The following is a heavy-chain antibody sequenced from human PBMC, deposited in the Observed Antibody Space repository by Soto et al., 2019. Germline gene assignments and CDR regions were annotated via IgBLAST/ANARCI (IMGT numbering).Heavy chain of an antibody. V-gene: IGHV3-30-3*01. Sequence: GGSLRLSCAASGFTFRSYAMHWVRQAPGKGLEWVAVISYDGSNKYYADSVKGRFTISRDNSKNTLYLQMNSLRAEDTAFFYCARESLGYSYESYFAYWGQGPLVPVSS. CDR3: ARESLGYSYESYFAY. CDR2: ISYDGSNK. CDR1: GFTFRSYA. J-gene: IGHJ4*02. D-gene: IGHD5-18*01.